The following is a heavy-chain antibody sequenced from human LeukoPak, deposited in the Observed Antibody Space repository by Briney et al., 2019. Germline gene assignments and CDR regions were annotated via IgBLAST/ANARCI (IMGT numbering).Heavy chain of an antibody. CDR2: INHSGST. D-gene: IGHD2-2*02. V-gene: IGHV4-34*01. Sequence: PSETLSLTCAVYGGSFSGYYWSWIRQPPGKGLERIGEINHSGSTNYNPSLKSRVTISVDTSKNRFSLKLSSVTAADTAVYYCARAGYCSSTSCHTEMRYYYGMDVWGQGTTVTVSS. CDR1: GGSFSGYY. J-gene: IGHJ6*02. CDR3: ARAGYCSSTSCHTEMRYYYGMDV.